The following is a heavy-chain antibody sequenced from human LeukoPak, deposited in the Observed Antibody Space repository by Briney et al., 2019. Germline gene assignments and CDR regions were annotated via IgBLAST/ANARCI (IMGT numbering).Heavy chain of an antibody. CDR1: GGSISSYY. V-gene: IGHV4-59*08. D-gene: IGHD1-26*01. J-gene: IGHJ4*02. CDR3: ARGARGSYSY. CDR2: IFYSGST. Sequence: DTLSLTCTVSGGSISSYYWSWIRQPPGKGLEWIGYIFYSGSTNYNPSLKSRVTISVDTSKNQFSLNLSSVTAADTAVYYCARGARGSYSYWGQGTLVTVSS.